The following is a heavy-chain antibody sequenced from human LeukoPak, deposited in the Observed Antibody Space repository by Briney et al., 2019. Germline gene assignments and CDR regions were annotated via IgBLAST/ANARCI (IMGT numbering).Heavy chain of an antibody. J-gene: IGHJ4*02. Sequence: GESLKISCQASGYRFSDYWIGWVRQMPGKGLEWMGITYPDDSGTKYSPSFQGQVTISADKSINTAHLQWSSLKASDTAIFYCARLDYGGSEVVDYWGQGTLVTVSS. V-gene: IGHV5-51*01. CDR3: ARLDYGGSEVVDY. CDR1: GYRFSDYW. CDR2: TYPDDSGT. D-gene: IGHD4-23*01.